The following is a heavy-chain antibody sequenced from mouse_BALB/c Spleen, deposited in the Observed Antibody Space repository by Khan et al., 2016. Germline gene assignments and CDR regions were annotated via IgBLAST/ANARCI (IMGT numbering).Heavy chain of an antibody. CDR2: IYPGDGDT. CDR3: ARRDYYGSSYFDY. Sequence: QVQLKESGAELVRPGSSVKISCKASGYAFSSYWMNWVKQRPGQGLEWIGQIYPGDGDTNYNGKFKGKAKLTADKSSSTAYMQLSSLTSEDSAVYFCARRDYYGSSYFDYWGQGTTLTVSS. D-gene: IGHD1-1*01. J-gene: IGHJ2*01. CDR1: GYAFSSYW. V-gene: IGHV1-80*01.